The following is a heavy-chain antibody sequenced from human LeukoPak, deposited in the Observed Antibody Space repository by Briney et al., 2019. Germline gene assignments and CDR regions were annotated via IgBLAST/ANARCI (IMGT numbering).Heavy chain of an antibody. J-gene: IGHJ4*02. CDR1: GGSISSGDYY. CDR2: IYHSGST. CDR3: ARARAAAEVDY. Sequence: SQTLSLTCTVSGGSISSGDYYWSWIRQPPGKGLEWIGYIYHSGSTYYNPSLKSRVTISVDRSKNQFSLKLSSVTAADTAVYYCARARAAAEVDYWGQGTLVTVSS. D-gene: IGHD6-13*01. V-gene: IGHV4-30-4*08.